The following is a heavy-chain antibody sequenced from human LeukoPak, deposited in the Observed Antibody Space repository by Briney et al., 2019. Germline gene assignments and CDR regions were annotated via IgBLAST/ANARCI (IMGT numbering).Heavy chain of an antibody. CDR3: AREYSRRPYSRGWFDP. Sequence: SETLSLTCTVSAGFISSYYWSWIRQPPGTGLEWIGYIYYSGSTNYNPSLKSRVTISVDTSKNQFSLKLSSVTAADTAVYYCAREYSRRPYSRGWFDPWGQGTLVTVSS. D-gene: IGHD6-13*01. CDR1: AGFISSYY. J-gene: IGHJ5*02. CDR2: IYYSGST. V-gene: IGHV4-59*01.